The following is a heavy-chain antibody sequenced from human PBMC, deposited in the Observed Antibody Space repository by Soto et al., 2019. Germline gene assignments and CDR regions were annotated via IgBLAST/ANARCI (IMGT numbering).Heavy chain of an antibody. V-gene: IGHV3-53*02. Sequence: EVQLVETGGGLIQPGGSLRLSCEVSGFSVSDSSMSWVRQAPGKGLEWVSVFYRGGSTDYADSVKGRGTVSRDTFKNTLVIQMDSLTVEDTAVYVCARDLGGNDLLNTYYYGMDVWGQGTTGTVS. CDR2: FYRGGST. D-gene: IGHD1-1*01. CDR3: ARDLGGNDLLNTYYYGMDV. CDR1: GFSVSDSS. J-gene: IGHJ6*02.